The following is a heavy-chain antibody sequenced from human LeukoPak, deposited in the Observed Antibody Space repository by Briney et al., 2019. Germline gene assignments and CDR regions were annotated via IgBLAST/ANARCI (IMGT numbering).Heavy chain of an antibody. D-gene: IGHD2-2*03. CDR3: ARDLTGYCSSTSCDPDPFFDI. J-gene: IGHJ3*02. Sequence: PSETLSLTCTVSGGSISSGDYYWSWIRQPPGKGLEWIGYIYYSGSTYYNPSLKSRVTISVDTSKDQFSLKLSSVTAADTAVYYCARDLTGYCSSTSCDPDPFFDIWGQGTMVTVSS. CDR1: GGSISSGDYY. CDR2: IYYSGST. V-gene: IGHV4-30-4*01.